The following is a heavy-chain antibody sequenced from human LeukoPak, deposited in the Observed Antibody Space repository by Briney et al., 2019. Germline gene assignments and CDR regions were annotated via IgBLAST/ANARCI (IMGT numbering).Heavy chain of an antibody. CDR2: ILYDGSDK. J-gene: IGHJ5*02. CDR3: ARDISA. CDR1: GFTFSRYA. Sequence: GGSLRLSCAASGFTFSRYAMHWVRQAPGKGLEWVALILYDGSDKYYADSVKGRFTISRDNSKNMLYLQMNSLRAEDTAVYYCARDISAWGQGTLVTVSS. V-gene: IGHV3-30-3*01.